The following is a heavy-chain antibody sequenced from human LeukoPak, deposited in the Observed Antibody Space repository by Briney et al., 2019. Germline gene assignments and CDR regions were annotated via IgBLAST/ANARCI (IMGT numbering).Heavy chain of an antibody. Sequence: GGSLRLSCAASGFTVSSNYMSWVRQAPGKGLEWVSVIYTGGSTYYADSVKGRFTISRDNSRNTLYLQMNSLRAEDTAVYYCARDSDYGETFDFWGQGTLDTVSS. J-gene: IGHJ4*02. V-gene: IGHV3-53*01. CDR1: GFTVSSNY. CDR3: ARDSDYGETFDF. D-gene: IGHD4-17*01. CDR2: IYTGGST.